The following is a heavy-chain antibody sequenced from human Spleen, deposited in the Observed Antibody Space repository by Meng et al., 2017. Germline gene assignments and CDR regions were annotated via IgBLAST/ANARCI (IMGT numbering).Heavy chain of an antibody. V-gene: IGHV3-15*01. CDR3: TTDRMITFGGVIVIGY. CDR2: IKSKTEGGTT. J-gene: IGHJ4*02. Sequence: GESLKTPCAGSGITFRNAWMSWGRQGPGKGLEWVGRIKSKTEGGTTDYAASVKGRFTISRDDSKNTLYLQMNSMKTEDTAVYYCTTDRMITFGGVIVIGYWGQGTLVTVSS. D-gene: IGHD3-16*02. CDR1: GITFRNAW.